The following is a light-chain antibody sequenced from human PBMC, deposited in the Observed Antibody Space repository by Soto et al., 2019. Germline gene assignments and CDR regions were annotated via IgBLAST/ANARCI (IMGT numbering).Light chain of an antibody. Sequence: DIQWTQCASTLAGAFAVHVAPTSCPSQSIGSWLAWYQQKPGQAPNLLIYAASSLQSGVPSRFSGSGSGTDFTLTISSLQRDDFAIYYCQQYNSYSRTFGQGNKV. CDR1: QSIGSW. V-gene: IGKV1-5*01. CDR2: AAS. J-gene: IGKJ1*01. CDR3: QQYNSYSRT.